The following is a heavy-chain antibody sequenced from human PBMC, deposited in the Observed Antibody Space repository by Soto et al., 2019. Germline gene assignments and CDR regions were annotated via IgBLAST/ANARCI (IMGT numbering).Heavy chain of an antibody. CDR1: GFTFSSYC. D-gene: IGHD6-13*01. V-gene: IGHV3-21*01. CDR2: ISSSSGYI. Sequence: GGSLRLSCAASGFTFSSYCMNWVRQAPGKGLEWVSSISSSSGYIYYADSVRGRFTISRDNAKNSLYLQMNSLRAEDTAVYYCARDYYSSNWENGYYYYAMDVWGQGTTVTVSS. J-gene: IGHJ6*02. CDR3: ARDYYSSNWENGYYYYAMDV.